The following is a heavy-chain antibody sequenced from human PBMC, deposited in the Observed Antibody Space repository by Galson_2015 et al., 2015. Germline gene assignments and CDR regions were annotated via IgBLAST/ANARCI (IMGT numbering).Heavy chain of an antibody. Sequence: YPGDSDTRYSPSFQGQVTISADKSISTAYLQWSSLKASDTAMYYCARHQAGWYASDIWGQGTMVIVSS. V-gene: IGHV5-51*01. D-gene: IGHD2-15*01. CDR2: YPGDSDT. CDR3: ARHQAGWYASDI. J-gene: IGHJ3*02.